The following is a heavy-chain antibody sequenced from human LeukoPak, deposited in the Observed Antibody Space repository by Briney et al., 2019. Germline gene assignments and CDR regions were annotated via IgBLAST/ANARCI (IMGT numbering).Heavy chain of an antibody. V-gene: IGHV3-23*01. D-gene: IGHD6-6*01. CDR2: ISGSSTTT. Sequence: GGSLRLSCAASGFSFSSYGMYWVRQAPGKGLEWVSTISGSSTTTYYADSVKGRFTISRDNTGNALSLQMNSLRVEDTAVYYCAKLGQLVPENWGQGALVTVSS. CDR3: AKLGQLVPEN. CDR1: GFSFSSYG. J-gene: IGHJ4*02.